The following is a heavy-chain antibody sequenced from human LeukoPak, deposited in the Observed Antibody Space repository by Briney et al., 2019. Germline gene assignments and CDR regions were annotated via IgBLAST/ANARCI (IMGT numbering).Heavy chain of an antibody. D-gene: IGHD1-26*01. CDR3: ASESGSYLGAFDI. J-gene: IGHJ3*02. Sequence: GGSLRLSCAASGFTFSSYWMHWVRQAPGKGLVWVSRINSDGSSTSYADSVKGRFTISRDNAKNTLYLQMNSLRAEDTAVYYCASESGSYLGAFDIWGQGTMVTVSS. CDR1: GFTFSSYW. CDR2: INSDGSST. V-gene: IGHV3-74*01.